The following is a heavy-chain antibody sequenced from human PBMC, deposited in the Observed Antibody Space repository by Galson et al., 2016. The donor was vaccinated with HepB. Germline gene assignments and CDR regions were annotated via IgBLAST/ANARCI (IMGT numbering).Heavy chain of an antibody. CDR3: ARDRDYLLDS. V-gene: IGHV1-18*01. CDR1: GYTFTSYG. D-gene: IGHD5-24*01. CDR2: NSASKGKT. J-gene: IGHJ4*02. Sequence: AVKVSCKAAGYTFTSYGISCVRQAPGQGLEWRGWNSASKGKTNYAQNLQGRVTMTTDTYTSTVYMELRCLRSDDTAVYYCARDRDYLLDSWGQGTLVTVSP.